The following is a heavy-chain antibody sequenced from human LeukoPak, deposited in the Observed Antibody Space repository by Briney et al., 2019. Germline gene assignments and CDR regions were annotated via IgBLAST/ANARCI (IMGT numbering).Heavy chain of an antibody. CDR1: GYSFTNYW. D-gene: IGHD2-15*01. CDR3: ARGGYPYGIDY. CDR2: IYAGDYDT. V-gene: IGHV5-51*01. Sequence: LVESPLISCKGSGYSFTNYWIGWVRQMPGKGLEWMGIIYAGDYDTRYSPSFQGQVTISADKSISTAYLRWRSLKASDTAMYYCARGGYPYGIDYWGQGTLVTVSS. J-gene: IGHJ4*02.